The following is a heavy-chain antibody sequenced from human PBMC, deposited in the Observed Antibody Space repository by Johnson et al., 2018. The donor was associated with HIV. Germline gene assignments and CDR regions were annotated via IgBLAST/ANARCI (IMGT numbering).Heavy chain of an antibody. J-gene: IGHJ3*02. V-gene: IGHV3-30*03. CDR2: ISYDGSDK. CDR3: ARVRGGRENAFDI. D-gene: IGHD1-26*01. CDR1: GFTFSDYY. Sequence: VQLVESGGGVAQPGRSLRLSCAASGFTFSDYYMSWIRQAPAKGLQWVAVISYDGSDKDYADSVKGRFTISRDNSKNTMSLQMNSPRVEDTAVYYCARVRGGRENAFDIWGQGTMVTVSS.